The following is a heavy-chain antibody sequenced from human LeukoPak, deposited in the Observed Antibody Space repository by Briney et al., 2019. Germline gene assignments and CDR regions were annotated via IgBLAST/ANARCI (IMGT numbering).Heavy chain of an antibody. CDR2: IYNSGST. J-gene: IGHJ4*02. D-gene: IGHD6-13*01. V-gene: IGHV4-4*07. CDR1: GGSISSYY. Sequence: SATLSLTCTVSGGSISSYYWSWIRQPAGKGLEWIGHIYNSGSTNYYPSLKGRVTMSVATSKNQFALHLSSVTAADTAVYYCARSAFLVTAPGLYYFDYWGQGTLVAV. CDR3: ARSAFLVTAPGLYYFDY.